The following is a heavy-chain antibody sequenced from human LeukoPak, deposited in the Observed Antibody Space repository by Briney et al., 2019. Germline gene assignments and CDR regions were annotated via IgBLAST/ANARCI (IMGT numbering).Heavy chain of an antibody. CDR3: ARTHYSESSGHYFGSFDS. Sequence: GGSLRLSCAVSGFTFSDYEMNWVRQAPGKGLEWISYISSGGSTIYYADSVEGRFTISRDNAKNSLYLQIISLRAEDTAIYYCARTHYSESSGHYFGSFDSWGQGALVTVSS. J-gene: IGHJ4*02. D-gene: IGHD3-22*01. CDR2: ISSGGSTI. V-gene: IGHV3-48*03. CDR1: GFTFSDYE.